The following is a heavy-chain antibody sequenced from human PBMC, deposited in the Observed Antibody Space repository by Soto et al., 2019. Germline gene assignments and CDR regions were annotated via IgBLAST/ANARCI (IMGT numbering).Heavy chain of an antibody. J-gene: IGHJ4*02. D-gene: IGHD3-10*01. V-gene: IGHV4-30-4*01. CDR2: IYYSGST. CDR1: GGSISSGEYY. CDR3: ARAQVSGFLVS. Sequence: SQTLSLTCTVSGGSISSGEYYWSWIRQPPGKGLEWIGYIYYSGSTYYNPSLKSRVTISVDTSKNQFSLKLSSVTAADTAVYYCARAQVSGFLVSWGQGTLVTVSS.